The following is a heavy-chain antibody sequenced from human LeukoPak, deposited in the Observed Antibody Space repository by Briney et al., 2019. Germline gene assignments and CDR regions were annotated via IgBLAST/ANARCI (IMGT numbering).Heavy chain of an antibody. J-gene: IGHJ4*02. V-gene: IGHV3-23*01. CDR3: ARDSYDILTGSDY. D-gene: IGHD3-9*01. CDR2: ISDSGGST. Sequence: PGGSLRLSCAASGFSFSSYAMSWVRQAPGKGLEWVSGISDSGGSTFYADSVKGRFTISRDNSKKKLFLQVDSLRVEDTAVYYCARDSYDILTGSDYWGQGTLVTVSS. CDR1: GFSFSSYA.